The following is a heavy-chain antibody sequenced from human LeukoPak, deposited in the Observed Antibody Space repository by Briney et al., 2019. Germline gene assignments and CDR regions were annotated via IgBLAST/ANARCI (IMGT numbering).Heavy chain of an antibody. J-gene: IGHJ5*02. Sequence: GASVKVSCKASGYTFTSYGLSWVRQAPGQGLEWMGWISTYNGNTHYAQKFQGRVTMTTDTSTSTAYMEVTSLRSDDTAVYYCAIPGRDWFDPWGQGTLVTVSS. CDR1: GYTFTSYG. V-gene: IGHV1-18*01. CDR2: ISTYNGNT. CDR3: AIPGRDWFDP.